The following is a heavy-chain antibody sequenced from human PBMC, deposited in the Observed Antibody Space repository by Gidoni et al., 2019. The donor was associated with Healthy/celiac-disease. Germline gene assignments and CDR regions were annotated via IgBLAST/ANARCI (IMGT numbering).Heavy chain of an antibody. J-gene: IGHJ6*02. D-gene: IGHD2-15*01. CDR1: GFTFSSYA. CDR3: AKLSSGDYYYGMDV. V-gene: IGHV3-23*01. CDR2: ISGSGGST. Sequence: EVQLLESGGGLVQPGGSLRLSCAASGFTFSSYAMSWVRQAPGKGLEGVSAISGSGGSTYYADSVKGRFTISRDNSKNTLYLQMNSLRAEDTAVYYCAKLSSGDYYYGMDVWGQGTTVTVSS.